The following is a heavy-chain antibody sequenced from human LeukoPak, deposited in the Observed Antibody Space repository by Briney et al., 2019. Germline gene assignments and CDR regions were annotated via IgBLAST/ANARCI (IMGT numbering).Heavy chain of an antibody. J-gene: IGHJ4*02. CDR1: GGSISSYY. D-gene: IGHD1-26*01. CDR3: ARGVAGSYYRYYDH. Sequence: SETLSLTCTVSGGSISSYYWSWIRQPRGKGLEWIGYIYYSGSTNYNPSLKSRVTISVDTSKNQFSLKLSSVTAVDTAVYYCARGVAGSYYRYYDHWGQGTLVTVSS. V-gene: IGHV4-59*08. CDR2: IYYSGST.